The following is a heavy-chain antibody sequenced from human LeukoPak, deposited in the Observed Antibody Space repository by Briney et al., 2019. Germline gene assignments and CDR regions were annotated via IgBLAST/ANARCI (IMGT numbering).Heavy chain of an antibody. CDR3: ARSYGDDFDY. J-gene: IGHJ4*02. Sequence: PSETLSLTCPVSGGSISSYYWGWIRQPPGKGLEWIGYIYYSGSTNYNPSLKSRVTISVDTSKNQFSLKLSSVTAADTAVYYCARSYGDDFDYWGQGTLVTVSS. V-gene: IGHV4-59*01. CDR1: GGSISSYY. CDR2: IYYSGST. D-gene: IGHD4-17*01.